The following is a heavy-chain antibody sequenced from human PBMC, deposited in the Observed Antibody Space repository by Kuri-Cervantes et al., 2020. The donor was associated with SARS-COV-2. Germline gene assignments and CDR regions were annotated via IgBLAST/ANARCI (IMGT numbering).Heavy chain of an antibody. J-gene: IGHJ3*02. CDR1: GGSISSGSYY. D-gene: IGHD3-3*01. Sequence: SKTRSLTGTVSGGSISSGSYYRSWIRQPAGKGLEWIGYIYTSGSTNYNPSLKSRVTISVDTSKNQFSLKLSSVTAADTAVYYCARDFVSGWHDAFDIWGQGTMVTVSS. V-gene: IGHV4-61*09. CDR3: ARDFVSGWHDAFDI. CDR2: IYTSGST.